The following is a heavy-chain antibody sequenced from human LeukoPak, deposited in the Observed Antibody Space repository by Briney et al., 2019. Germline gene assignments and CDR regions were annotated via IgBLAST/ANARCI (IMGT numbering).Heavy chain of an antibody. Sequence: RGSLRLSCAASGFTFSKYWMLWVRQAPGKGLESVSRINTDGTVTTYADSVKGRFTVSRDNADNTMFLQMSSVRDEDTAVYYCATKQWLAPPPDSWGQGTPVTVSS. CDR3: ATKQWLAPPPDS. J-gene: IGHJ4*02. CDR2: INTDGTVT. V-gene: IGHV3-74*01. D-gene: IGHD6-19*01. CDR1: GFTFSKYW.